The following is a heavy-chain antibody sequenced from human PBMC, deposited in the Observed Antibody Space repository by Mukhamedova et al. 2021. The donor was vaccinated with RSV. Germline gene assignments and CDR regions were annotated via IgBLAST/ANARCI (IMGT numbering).Heavy chain of an antibody. J-gene: IGHJ4*02. CDR1: SSYA. Sequence: SSYAMHWVRQAPGKGLEWVAAISYDGSNKYYADSVKGRFTISRDNSKNTLYLQMNSLRAEDTAVYYCARGGGLQLWLPSDYWGQG. D-gene: IGHD5-18*01. CDR3: ARGGGLQLWLPSDY. V-gene: IGHV3-30*04. CDR2: ISYDGSNK.